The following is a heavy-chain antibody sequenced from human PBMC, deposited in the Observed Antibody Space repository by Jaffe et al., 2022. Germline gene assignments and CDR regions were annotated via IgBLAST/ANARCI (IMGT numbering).Heavy chain of an antibody. CDR3: ARDPPYYYDSSGYYYYHYYYMDV. D-gene: IGHD3-22*01. Sequence: EVQLVESGGGLVQPGGSLRLSCAASGFTFSSYWMHWVRQAPGKGLVWVSRINSDGSSTSYADSVKGRFTISRDNAKNTLYLQMNSLRAEDTAVYYCARDPPYYYDSSGYYYYHYYYMDVWGKGTTVTVSS. CDR2: INSDGSST. V-gene: IGHV3-74*01. CDR1: GFTFSSYW. J-gene: IGHJ6*03.